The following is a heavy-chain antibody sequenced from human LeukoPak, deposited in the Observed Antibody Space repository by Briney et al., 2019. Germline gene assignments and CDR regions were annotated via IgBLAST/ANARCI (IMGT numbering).Heavy chain of an antibody. CDR3: ARDASGNTALDY. CDR2: INGYGSST. D-gene: IGHD5-18*01. V-gene: IGHV3-74*01. Sequence: PGGSLRLSCAASGFTFISYWMHWFRQAPAKGLVWVSRINGYGSSTDFADSVKGRFTISRDNAKNTLYLQMNSLRAEDTAVYYCARDASGNTALDYWGQGTLVTVSS. J-gene: IGHJ4*02. CDR1: GFTFISYW.